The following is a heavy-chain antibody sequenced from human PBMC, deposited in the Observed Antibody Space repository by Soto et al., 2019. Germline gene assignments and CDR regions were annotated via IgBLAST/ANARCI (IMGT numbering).Heavy chain of an antibody. CDR3: ASWLKTSGWYVLLEGAFDY. J-gene: IGHJ4*02. CDR1: GFTFSSYW. D-gene: IGHD6-19*01. Sequence: EVQLVESGGGLVQPGGSLRLSCAASGFTFSSYWMTWLRQAPGKALEWVANIKQDGSAKYYVDSVKGRFTISRDNAKNLLYLQTNSLRAEDTAVYYCASWLKTSGWYVLLEGAFDYWGQGTLVTVSS. CDR2: IKQDGSAK. V-gene: IGHV3-7*01.